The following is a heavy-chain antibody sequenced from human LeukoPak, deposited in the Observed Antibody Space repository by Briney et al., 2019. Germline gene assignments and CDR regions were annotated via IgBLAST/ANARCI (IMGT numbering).Heavy chain of an antibody. D-gene: IGHD6-13*01. CDR3: ARVGSSWYGHYYGMDV. V-gene: IGHV4-39*07. CDR2: IYYSGST. J-gene: IGHJ6*02. CDR1: GGSISSSSYY. Sequence: PSETLSLTCTVSGGSISSSSYYWGWIRQPPGKGLEWIGSIYYSGSTYYNPSLKSRVTISVDTSKNQFSLKLSSVTAADTAVYYCARVGSSWYGHYYGMDVWGQGTTVTVSS.